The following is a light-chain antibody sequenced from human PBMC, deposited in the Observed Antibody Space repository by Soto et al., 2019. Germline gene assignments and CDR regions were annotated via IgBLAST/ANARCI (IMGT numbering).Light chain of an antibody. Sequence: QSALTQPASVSGSPGQSITISCTGTSSDVGGYNYVSWYQQHPDKAPKLMIYVVSNRTSGVSNRFSGSKSGNTASLTISGLQAEDAADYYCSSYTSSDTPYVFGTGTKVTVL. J-gene: IGLJ1*01. CDR3: SSYTSSDTPYV. V-gene: IGLV2-14*01. CDR1: SSDVGGYNY. CDR2: VVS.